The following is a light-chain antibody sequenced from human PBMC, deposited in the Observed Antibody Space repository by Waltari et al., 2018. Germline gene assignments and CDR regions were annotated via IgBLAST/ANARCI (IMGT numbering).Light chain of an antibody. CDR3: QHYVRLPVT. V-gene: IGKV3-20*01. J-gene: IGKJ1*01. CDR2: GAS. CDR1: QSVGRS. Sequence: EIVLTQSPGPLSLSPGERATLSCCASQSVGRSLAWYQQKRGQAPRLRIYGASTRATGIPDRFSGSGSGTDFSLTISRLEPEDFAVYYCQHYVRLPVTFGQGTKVEI.